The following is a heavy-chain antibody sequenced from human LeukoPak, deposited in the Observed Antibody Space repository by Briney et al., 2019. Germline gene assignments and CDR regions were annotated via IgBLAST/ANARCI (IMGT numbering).Heavy chain of an antibody. CDR1: GGTFTSYA. J-gene: IGHJ3*02. CDR3: TRGRTMGRSEYDAFYI. D-gene: IGHD3-10*01. CDR2: IIPILGIA. Sequence: SVKVSYKASGGTFTSYAISWVRQAPGQGLEWMGRIIPILGIANYAQKFQGRVTITADKSTSTAYMELSSLRSEDTAVYYCTRGRTMGRSEYDAFYIWGQGKMVTVSS. V-gene: IGHV1-69*04.